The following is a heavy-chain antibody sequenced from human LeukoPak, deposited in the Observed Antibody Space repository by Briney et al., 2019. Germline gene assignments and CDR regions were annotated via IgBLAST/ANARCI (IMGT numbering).Heavy chain of an antibody. CDR3: ASGAEYSYGYFDI. Sequence: GGSLRLSCAASGFTFSSYAMHWVRQAPGKGLEWVAVISYDGSNKYYADSVKSRFTISRDNSKNTLYLQMNSLRAEDTAVYYCASGAEYSYGYFDIWGQGTMVTVSS. J-gene: IGHJ3*02. V-gene: IGHV3-30*04. CDR2: ISYDGSNK. CDR1: GFTFSSYA. D-gene: IGHD5-18*01.